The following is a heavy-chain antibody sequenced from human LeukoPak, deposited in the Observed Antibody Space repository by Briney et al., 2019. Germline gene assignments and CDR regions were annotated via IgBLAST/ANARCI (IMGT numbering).Heavy chain of an antibody. CDR2: IYYSGST. CDR3: ARYSIDYFDY. J-gene: IGHJ4*02. Sequence: SETLSLTCTVSGGSISSSSYYWGWIRQPPGKGLEWIGSIYYSGSTYYNSSLKSRVTISVDTSKNQFSLKLSSVTAADTAVYYCARYSIDYFDYWGQGTLVTVSS. CDR1: GGSISSSSYY. V-gene: IGHV4-39*07. D-gene: IGHD2-15*01.